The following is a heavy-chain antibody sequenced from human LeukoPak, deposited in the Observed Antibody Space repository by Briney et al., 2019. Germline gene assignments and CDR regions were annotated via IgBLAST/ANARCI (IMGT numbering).Heavy chain of an antibody. CDR2: INHSGST. CDR1: GFTFSSYA. J-gene: IGHJ4*02. V-gene: IGHV4-34*01. D-gene: IGHD6-13*01. CDR3: ARGLLGYSSSWYLDYFDY. Sequence: GSLRLSCAASGFTFSSYAMSWVRQAPGKGLEWIGEINHSGSTNYNPSLKSRVTISVDTSKNQFSLKLSSVTAADTAVYYCARGLLGYSSSWYLDYFDYWGQGTLVTVSS.